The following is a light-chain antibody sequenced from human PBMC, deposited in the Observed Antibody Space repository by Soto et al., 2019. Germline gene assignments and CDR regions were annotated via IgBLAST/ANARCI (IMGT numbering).Light chain of an antibody. CDR2: ITS. Sequence: DIQMTQSPSTLSASVGDRVTITCRASQGISDYLAWYQQEPGKAPKVLIYITSTLQSGVPSRFSGSGSGTEFTLTINSLEPEDFAVYYCQQRSNWPPTFGQGTRLEIK. J-gene: IGKJ5*01. V-gene: IGKV1-9*01. CDR1: QGISDY. CDR3: QQRSNWPPT.